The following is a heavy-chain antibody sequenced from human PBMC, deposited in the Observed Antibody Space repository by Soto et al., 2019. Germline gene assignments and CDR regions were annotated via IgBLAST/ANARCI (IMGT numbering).Heavy chain of an antibody. CDR2: IIPIFGTA. Sequence: SVKVSCKASGGTFSSYAISWVRQAPGQGLEWMGGIIPIFGTANYAQKFQGRVTITADESTSTAYMELSSLRSEDTAVYYCARSLRFLEWFDYYYYYMDVWGKGTTVTVSS. D-gene: IGHD3-3*01. J-gene: IGHJ6*03. CDR1: GGTFSSYA. CDR3: ARSLRFLEWFDYYYYYMDV. V-gene: IGHV1-69*13.